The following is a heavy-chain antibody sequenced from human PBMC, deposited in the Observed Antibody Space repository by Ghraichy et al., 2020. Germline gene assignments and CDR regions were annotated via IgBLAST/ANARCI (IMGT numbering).Heavy chain of an antibody. CDR1: GYTFTSYA. CDR2: INAGNGNT. Sequence: ASVKVSCKASGYTFTSYAMHWVRQAPGQRLEWMGWINAGNGNTKYSQKFQGRVTITRDTSASTAYMELSSLRSEDTAVYYCARDDRYYDFWSGQAGGYYYMDVWGKGTTVTVSS. V-gene: IGHV1-3*01. D-gene: IGHD3-3*01. CDR3: ARDDRYYDFWSGQAGGYYYMDV. J-gene: IGHJ6*03.